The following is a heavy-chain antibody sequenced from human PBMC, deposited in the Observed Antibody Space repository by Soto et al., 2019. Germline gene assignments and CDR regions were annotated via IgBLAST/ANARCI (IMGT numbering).Heavy chain of an antibody. V-gene: IGHV3-73*02. Sequence: EVQLVESGGGLVQPGGSLKLSCAASGFTFSGSAMHWVRQASGKGLEWVGRIRSKANSYATAYAASVKGRFTISRDDSKNTLYLQMNSLRAEDTAVYYCAKPTGWGGSSSLVYYYYGMDVWGQGTTVTVSS. D-gene: IGHD6-6*01. CDR1: GFTFSGSA. CDR2: IRSKANSYAT. CDR3: AKPTGWGGSSSLVYYYYGMDV. J-gene: IGHJ6*02.